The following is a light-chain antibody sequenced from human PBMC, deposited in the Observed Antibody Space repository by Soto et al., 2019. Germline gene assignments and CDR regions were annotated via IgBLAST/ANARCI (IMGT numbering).Light chain of an antibody. CDR1: QSVSNN. CDR2: SAS. Sequence: EIVMTQSPATLSVSPGERATLSCRASQSVSNNLAWYQHKPGQAPRLLIYSASTRATDVPARFSGRGSGTEFTLTVSSLQSEDFAVYYCQEYDNWPRWTFGPGTRVDIK. V-gene: IGKV3-15*01. CDR3: QEYDNWPRWT. J-gene: IGKJ3*01.